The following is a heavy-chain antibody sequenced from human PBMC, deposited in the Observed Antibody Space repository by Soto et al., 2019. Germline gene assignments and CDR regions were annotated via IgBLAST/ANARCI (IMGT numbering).Heavy chain of an antibody. Sequence: QVQLQESGPGLVKPSQTLSLTCSVSGGSISSGDYYWSWIRQPPGKGLEWIGYIYYSGSTYYNPSLKSRVTISVDTSKNQFSLKLSSVTAADTAVYYCARICITGKQYYYYGMDVCGQGTTVTVSS. D-gene: IGHD1-20*01. V-gene: IGHV4-30-4*01. CDR3: ARICITGKQYYYYGMDV. CDR1: GGSISSGDYY. CDR2: IYYSGST. J-gene: IGHJ6*02.